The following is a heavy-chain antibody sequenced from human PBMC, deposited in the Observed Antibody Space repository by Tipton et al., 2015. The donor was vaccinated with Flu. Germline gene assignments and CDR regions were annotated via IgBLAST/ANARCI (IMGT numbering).Heavy chain of an antibody. CDR2: ISGGGGFRGSGAGT. Sequence: SLRLSCAASGFTFSRYAMSWVRQAPGKGLEWVSAISGGGGFRGSGAGTYYADSVKGRFTISRDNSKNTVYLKMNSLRAEDTAIYYCGKVIPEIVAGLDYWGQGTLVTVSS. V-gene: IGHV3-23*01. CDR3: GKVIPEIVAGLDY. CDR1: GFTFSRYA. D-gene: IGHD5-12*01. J-gene: IGHJ4*02.